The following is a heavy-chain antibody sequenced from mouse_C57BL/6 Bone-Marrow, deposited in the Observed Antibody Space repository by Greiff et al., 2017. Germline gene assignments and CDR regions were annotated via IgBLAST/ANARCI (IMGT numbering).Heavy chain of an antibody. CDR2: IYPRDGST. CDR3: ARLEFDGSSGDWYFDV. Sequence: QVQLQQSGPELVKPGASVKLSCKASGYTFTSYDINWVKQRPGKGLEWIGMIYPRDGSTKYNEKFKGKATLTVDTSSSPAYMELHSLTSEDSAVYFCARLEFDGSSGDWYFDVWGTGTTVTVSS. D-gene: IGHD1-1*01. CDR1: GYTFTSYD. J-gene: IGHJ1*03. V-gene: IGHV1-85*01.